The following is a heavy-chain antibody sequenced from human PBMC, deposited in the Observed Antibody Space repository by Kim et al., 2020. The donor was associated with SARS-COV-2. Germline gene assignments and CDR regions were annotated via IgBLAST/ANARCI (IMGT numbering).Heavy chain of an antibody. CDR2: IYYSGSS. Sequence: SETLSLTCTVSGVSISSYYLSWIRQPPGKGLEWIGYIYYSGSSNDNAYPKNRLTISVDTSTNKSSLKLISMTAADTAVYYSAGGARRWHHFTNNWYFDL. CDR1: GVSISSYY. V-gene: IGHV4-59*01. J-gene: IGHJ2*01. D-gene: IGHD2-8*01. CDR3: AGGARRWHHFTNNWYFDL.